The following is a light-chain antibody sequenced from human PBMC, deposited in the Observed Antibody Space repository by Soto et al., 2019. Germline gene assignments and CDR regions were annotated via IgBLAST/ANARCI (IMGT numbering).Light chain of an antibody. CDR2: EVS. Sequence: QSALTQPASVSGSPGQSITISCTGTSSDVGGYNYVSWYQQQSGKAPKLIIHEVSNRPSGVSNRFSGSKSGNTASLTISGLQAEDEADYYCSSYTSSRAYVFGIGNQVTGL. CDR3: SSYTSSRAYV. CDR1: SSDVGGYNY. J-gene: IGLJ1*01. V-gene: IGLV2-14*01.